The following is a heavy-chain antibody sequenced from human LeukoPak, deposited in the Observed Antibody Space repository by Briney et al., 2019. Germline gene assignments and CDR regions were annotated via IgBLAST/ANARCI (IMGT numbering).Heavy chain of an antibody. D-gene: IGHD4-11*01. J-gene: IGHJ6*03. CDR3: ARDNRKKKTTVSTYYYYMDV. V-gene: IGHV4-61*02. CDR1: GGSISSGSYY. CDR2: IYTSGST. Sequence: SETLSLTCTVSGGSISSGSYYWSWIRQPAGKGLEWIGRIYTSGSTNYNPFLKSRVTISVDTSKNQYSLMLSSVTAADAAVYYCARDNRKKKTTVSTYYYYMDVWGKGTTVTVSS.